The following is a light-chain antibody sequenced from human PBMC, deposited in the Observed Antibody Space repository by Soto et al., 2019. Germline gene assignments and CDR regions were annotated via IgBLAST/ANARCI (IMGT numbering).Light chain of an antibody. Sequence: STPYAYEGDRVTITCLASRGISTGLAVYQQKPGKAPKLLSYDAPSVESGVPSRFSGSGSGTECTLTISSRQPDELATQYCQQYYTYSWTGGQGT. CDR2: DAP. CDR3: QQYYTYSWT. J-gene: IGKJ1*01. CDR1: RGISTG. V-gene: IGKV1-5*01.